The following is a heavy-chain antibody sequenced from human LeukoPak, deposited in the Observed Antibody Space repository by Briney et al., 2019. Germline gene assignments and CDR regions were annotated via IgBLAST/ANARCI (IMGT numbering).Heavy chain of an antibody. D-gene: IGHD4-17*01. CDR3: ARGGYGDYGDDAFDI. CDR1: GYTFTGYY. Sequence: VTAVNVSCKASGYTFTGYYMHWVRQAPGQGLEWMGWINPNSGGTNYAQRFQGRVTMTRDTSISTAYMELSRLRSDDTAVYYCARGGYGDYGDDAFDIWGQGTMVTVSS. V-gene: IGHV1-2*02. CDR2: INPNSGGT. J-gene: IGHJ3*02.